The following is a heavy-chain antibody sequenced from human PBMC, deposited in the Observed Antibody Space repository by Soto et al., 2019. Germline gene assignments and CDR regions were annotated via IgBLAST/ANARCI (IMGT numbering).Heavy chain of an antibody. D-gene: IGHD1-1*01. Sequence: GESLKISCKASRYKFSNYWIGWLRQMPGTGLEWMGIIYPGDSDTRYSPSFQGQVTISADKSISTSYLHRSSLKAWDTAIYYAARHSLETTNATLYYYPRDVWGQGNTVTVSS. CDR2: IYPGDSDT. CDR3: ARHSLETTNATLYYYPRDV. CDR1: RYKFSNYW. J-gene: IGHJ6*02. V-gene: IGHV5-51*01.